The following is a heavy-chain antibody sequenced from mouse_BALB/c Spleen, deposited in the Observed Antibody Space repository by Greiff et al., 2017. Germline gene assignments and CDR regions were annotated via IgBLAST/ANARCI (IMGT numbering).Heavy chain of an antibody. CDR3: ARDYRYFDY. CDR2: INPGSGGT. V-gene: IGHV1-54*03. J-gene: IGHJ2*01. Sequence: QVQLQQSGAELVRPGTSVKVSCKASGYAFTNYLIEWVKQRPGQGLEWIGVINPGSGGTNYNEKFKGKATLTADKSSSTAYMQLSSLTSDDSAVYFCARDYRYFDYWGQGTTLTVSS. D-gene: IGHD2-14*01. CDR1: GYAFTNYL.